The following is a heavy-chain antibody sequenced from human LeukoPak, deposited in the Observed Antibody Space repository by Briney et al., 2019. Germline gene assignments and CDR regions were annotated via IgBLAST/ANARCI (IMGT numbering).Heavy chain of an antibody. J-gene: IGHJ6*02. D-gene: IGHD3-10*01. CDR1: GYTFTSYY. CDR3: ARGFFQGSGSYEYYYGMDV. Sequence: ASVKVSCKASGYTFTSYYIHWVRQAPGQGLEWMGIINPSGGTTSYAQKFQGRVTMTRDTSTSTVYMELSSLRSEDAAVYYCARGFFQGSGSYEYYYGMDVWGQGTTVTVSS. CDR2: INPSGGTT. V-gene: IGHV1-46*01.